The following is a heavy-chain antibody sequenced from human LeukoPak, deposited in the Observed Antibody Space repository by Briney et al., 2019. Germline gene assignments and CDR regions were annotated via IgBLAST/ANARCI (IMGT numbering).Heavy chain of an antibody. J-gene: IGHJ3*02. D-gene: IGHD2-15*01. CDR2: IIPIFGTA. V-gene: IGHV1-69*05. CDR1: GYTFTSYD. Sequence: SVKVSCKASGYTFTSYDISWVRQAPGQGLEWMGGIIPIFGTANYAQKFQGRVTITTDESTSTAYMELSSLRSEDTAVYYCARCEVVIAATLRGAFDIWGQGTIVTVSS. CDR3: ARCEVVIAATLRGAFDI.